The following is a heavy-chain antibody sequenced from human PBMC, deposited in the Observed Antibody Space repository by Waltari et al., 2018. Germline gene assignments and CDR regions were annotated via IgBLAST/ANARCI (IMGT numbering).Heavy chain of an antibody. Sequence: QLQVQESGPGLVKPSETLSLTCTVSGGAITTTNYYWGWIRQPPGKGLEWMGSIYYNGNPYYNPSLKSRVTISADTSKNQFSLNLNSVTAADTAVYYRASLLTGDWGQGVLVTVSS. D-gene: IGHD3-9*01. CDR1: GGAITTTNYY. CDR2: IYYNGNP. J-gene: IGHJ4*02. V-gene: IGHV4-39*01. CDR3: ASLLTGD.